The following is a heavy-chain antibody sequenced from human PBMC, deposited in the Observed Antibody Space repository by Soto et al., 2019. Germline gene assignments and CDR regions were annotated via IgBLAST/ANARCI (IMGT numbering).Heavy chain of an antibody. Sequence: GASVKVSCKASGGTFSSYAISWVRQAPGQGLEWMGGIIPIFGTANYAQKFQGRVTITADKSTSTAYMELSSLRSEDTAVYYCARDAWQQQLVHAAEYFQHWGQGTLVTVSS. CDR3: ARDAWQQQLVHAAEYFQH. CDR2: IIPIFGTA. CDR1: GGTFSSYA. J-gene: IGHJ1*01. V-gene: IGHV1-69*06. D-gene: IGHD6-13*01.